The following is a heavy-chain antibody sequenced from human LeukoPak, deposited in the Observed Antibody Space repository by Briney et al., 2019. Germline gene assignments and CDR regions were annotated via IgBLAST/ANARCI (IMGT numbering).Heavy chain of an antibody. J-gene: IGHJ4*02. D-gene: IGHD5-12*01. CDR1: GYTFTNYD. CDR3: ARGRGGLYSGYDSDDF. Sequence: ASVKVSCKASGYTFTNYDINWVRQATGQGLEWMGWMNPNSGNTGYAQKFQGRATMTRNTSISTAYMELSSLRSEDTAVYYCARGRGGLYSGYDSDDFWGQGTLVTVSS. V-gene: IGHV1-8*01. CDR2: MNPNSGNT.